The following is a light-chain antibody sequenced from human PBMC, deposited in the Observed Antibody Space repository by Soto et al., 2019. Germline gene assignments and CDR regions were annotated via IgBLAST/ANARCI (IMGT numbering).Light chain of an antibody. V-gene: IGKV1-39*01. CDR1: QGIRND. CDR3: QQSYSTHSIT. CDR2: AAS. Sequence: QMPQSPSSLSASVGDRVPITCRASQGIRNDLGWYQQKPGKPTKLMIYAASSLQSGVPSRFSGSGSGTDFILTIRSLQPEDFANYYCQQSYSTHSITFGQGTRLEI. J-gene: IGKJ5*01.